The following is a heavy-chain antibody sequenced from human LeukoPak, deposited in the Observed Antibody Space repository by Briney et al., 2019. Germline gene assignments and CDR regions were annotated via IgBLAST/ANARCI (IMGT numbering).Heavy chain of an antibody. D-gene: IGHD3-3*01. CDR1: GLTFTNAW. Sequence: PGGSLRLSCEASGLTFTNAWMTWVRQAPGKGLEWVGRIKSKTDGGTTDYAAPVKGRFTISRDDSKNTLYLQMNSLKTEDTAVYYCTTDDFLEWLLPAFDYWGQGTLVTVSS. CDR3: TTDDFLEWLLPAFDY. V-gene: IGHV3-15*01. CDR2: IKSKTDGGTT. J-gene: IGHJ4*02.